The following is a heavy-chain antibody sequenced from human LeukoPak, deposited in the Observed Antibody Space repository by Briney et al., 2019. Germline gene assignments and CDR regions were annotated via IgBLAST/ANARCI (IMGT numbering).Heavy chain of an antibody. CDR3: ARVGLLHYPMDF. V-gene: IGHV3-48*01. J-gene: IGHJ4*02. Sequence: GGPLRLSCAASGFTFSSHSMNWVRRAPGKGLEWLSYITSSSTTIYYADSVKGRFTTSRDNAKNSLFLQMHSLRAEDTGVYYCARVGLLHYPMDFWGRGTLLTVSS. CDR2: ITSSSTTI. CDR1: GFTFSSHS. D-gene: IGHD1-26*01.